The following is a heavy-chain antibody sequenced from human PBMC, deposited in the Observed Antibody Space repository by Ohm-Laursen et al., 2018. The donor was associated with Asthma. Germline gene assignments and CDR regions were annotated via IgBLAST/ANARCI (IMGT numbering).Heavy chain of an antibody. CDR3: ARDVMEWYLPAFDF. V-gene: IGHV3-30*03. Sequence: SLRLSCAASGFTFSSYGMHWVRQAPGKGLEWVAVISYDGSNKYYADSVNGRFTVSRDDSKNTLYLQMNSLRPDDTAVYYCARDVMEWYLPAFDFWGQGTLVTVSS. CDR1: GFTFSSYG. CDR2: ISYDGSNK. D-gene: IGHD3-3*01. J-gene: IGHJ4*02.